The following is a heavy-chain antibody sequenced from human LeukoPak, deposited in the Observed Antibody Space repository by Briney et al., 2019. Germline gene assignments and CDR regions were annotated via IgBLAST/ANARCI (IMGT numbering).Heavy chain of an antibody. D-gene: IGHD6-13*01. CDR1: GFTVSSNY. CDR2: IYSGGST. Sequence: GGSLRLSCAASGFTVSSNYMSWVRQAPGKGLEWVSVIYSGGSTYYADSVKGRFTISRDNSKNTLYLQMNSLRAEDTAVYYCAKRRYSSSWTDYWGQGTLVTVSS. V-gene: IGHV3-53*01. J-gene: IGHJ4*02. CDR3: AKRRYSSSWTDY.